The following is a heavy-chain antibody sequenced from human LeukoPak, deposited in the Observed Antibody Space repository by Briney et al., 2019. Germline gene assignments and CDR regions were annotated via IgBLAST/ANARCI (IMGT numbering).Heavy chain of an antibody. J-gene: IGHJ3*02. D-gene: IGHD3-10*01. CDR3: ARGNYYGSGSRGAFDI. Sequence: PSQTLSLTCTVSGGSISSGSYYWTWIRQPAGKGLEWIGRIFISGSTNYNPSLRSRVTISLDTSKNQFSLKLSSVTAADTAVYYCARGNYYGSGSRGAFDIWGQGTMVTVSS. CDR1: GGSISSGSYY. V-gene: IGHV4-61*02. CDR2: IFISGST.